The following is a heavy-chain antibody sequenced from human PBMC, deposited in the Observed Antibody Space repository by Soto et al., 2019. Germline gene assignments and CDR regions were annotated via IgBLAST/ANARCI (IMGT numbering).Heavy chain of an antibody. CDR3: AKNIDPYDSSGYYYRN. CDR2: ISVSGGIT. V-gene: IGHV3-23*01. J-gene: IGHJ4*02. CDR1: GFTFSSYA. Sequence: GGSLRLSCAASGFTFSSYAMSWVRQAPGKGLEWVSAISVSGGITYYADSVKGRFTISRDNSKNTLYLQMNSLRAEDTAVYYCAKNIDPYDSSGYYYRNWGQGTMVNVSS. D-gene: IGHD3-22*01.